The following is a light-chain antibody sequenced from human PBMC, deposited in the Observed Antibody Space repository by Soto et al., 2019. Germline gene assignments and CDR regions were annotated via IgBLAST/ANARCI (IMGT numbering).Light chain of an antibody. J-gene: IGKJ1*01. CDR3: PQYSSYPWT. Sequence: DIQMTQSPSTLSASIGDRVTITCRASQTIDGWLAWFQQKPGKAPQFLIYKTSSLESGVPSRLSGSGSGTEFTLTISSIQTDDFATYYCPQYSSYPWTFGQGTNVEVK. V-gene: IGKV1-5*03. CDR2: KTS. CDR1: QTIDGW.